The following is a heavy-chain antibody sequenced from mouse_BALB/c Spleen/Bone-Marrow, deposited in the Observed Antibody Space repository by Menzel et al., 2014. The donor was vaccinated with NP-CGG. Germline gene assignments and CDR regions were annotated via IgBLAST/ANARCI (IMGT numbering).Heavy chain of an antibody. V-gene: IGHV14-3*02. Sequence: EVQGVESGAELVKPGASVKLSCTASGFNIKDTYMHWVKQRPEQGLEWIGRIDPANGNTKYDPKFQGKATITADTSSNTAYLQLSSLTSEDTAVYYCARWEYYAMDYGGQGTSVTVSS. J-gene: IGHJ4*01. CDR2: IDPANGNT. CDR1: GFNIKDTY. D-gene: IGHD4-1*01. CDR3: ARWEYYAMDY.